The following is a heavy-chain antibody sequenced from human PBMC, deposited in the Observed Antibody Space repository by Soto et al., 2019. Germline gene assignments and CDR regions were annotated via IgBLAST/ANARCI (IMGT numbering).Heavy chain of an antibody. D-gene: IGHD3-22*01. CDR3: ARVAAVGYLVEAWFDP. V-gene: IGHV3-30-3*01. CDR2: ISYDGSNK. J-gene: IGHJ5*02. Sequence: GGSLRLSCAASGFTFSSYAMHWVRQAPGKGLEWVAVISYDGSNKYYADSVKGRFTISRDNSKNTLYLQMNSLRAEDTAVYYCARVAAVGYLVEAWFDPWGQGTLVTVSS. CDR1: GFTFSSYA.